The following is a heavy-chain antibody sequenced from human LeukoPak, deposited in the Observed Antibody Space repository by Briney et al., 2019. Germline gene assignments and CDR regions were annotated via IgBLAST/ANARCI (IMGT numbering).Heavy chain of an antibody. CDR3: ARAWTTVTTFDY. V-gene: IGHV4-59*01. CDR1: GGSISSYY. Sequence: SETLSLTCTVSGGSISSYYWSWIRQPPGKGLEWIGYIYYSGSTNYNPSLKSRVTISVDTSKNQFSLKLSSVTAADTAVYYCARAWTTVTTFDYWGQGTLVTVSS. D-gene: IGHD4-17*01. J-gene: IGHJ4*02. CDR2: IYYSGST.